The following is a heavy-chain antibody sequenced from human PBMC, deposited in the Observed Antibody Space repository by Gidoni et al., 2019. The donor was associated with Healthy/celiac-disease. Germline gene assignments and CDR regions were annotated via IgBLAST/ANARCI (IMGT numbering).Heavy chain of an antibody. Sequence: EVQLVESGGGLVQPGRSLRLSCTASGFTFGDYAMSWFRQAPGKGLEWVGFIRSKAYGGTTEYAASVKGRFTISRDDSKSIAYRQMNSLKTEDTAVYYCTSNWNPPVRKFDYWGQGTLVTVSS. CDR1: GFTFGDYA. J-gene: IGHJ4*02. CDR3: TSNWNPPVRKFDY. D-gene: IGHD1-20*01. CDR2: IRSKAYGGTT. V-gene: IGHV3-49*03.